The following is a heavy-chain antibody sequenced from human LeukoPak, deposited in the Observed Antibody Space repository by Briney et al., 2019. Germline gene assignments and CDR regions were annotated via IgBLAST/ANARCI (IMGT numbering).Heavy chain of an antibody. V-gene: IGHV1-69*01. Sequence: SVKVSCKASGGTFSSYAISWVRQAPGQGLEWMGGIIPIFGTANYAQKFQGRVTITADESTSTAHMELSSLRSEDTAVYYCARWDSSGYEAFDIWGQGTMVTVSS. CDR3: ARWDSSGYEAFDI. CDR1: GGTFSSYA. J-gene: IGHJ3*02. D-gene: IGHD3-22*01. CDR2: IIPIFGTA.